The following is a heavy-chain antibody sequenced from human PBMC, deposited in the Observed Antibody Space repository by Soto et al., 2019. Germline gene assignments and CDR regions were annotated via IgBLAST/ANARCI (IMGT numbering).Heavy chain of an antibody. Sequence: QVQLVQSGAEVKKPGSSVKVSCKASGGTVSSYAISWVRQAHGQGLEWMGGIIPIFGTANYAQKFQGRGTFTADESTSTAYMELSSLRSEDRAVYYCARHLYDDALDIWGQGTMVTVSS. J-gene: IGHJ3*02. D-gene: IGHD3-22*01. CDR2: IIPIFGTA. CDR3: ARHLYDDALDI. CDR1: GGTVSSYA. V-gene: IGHV1-69*12.